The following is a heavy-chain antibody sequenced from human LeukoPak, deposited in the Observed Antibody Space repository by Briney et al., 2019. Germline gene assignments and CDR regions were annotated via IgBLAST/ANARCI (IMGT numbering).Heavy chain of an antibody. CDR2: IYYSGTT. CDR3: ARQVGATFDY. Sequence: SETLSLTCAVYGGSFSSYYWSWIRQPPGKGLEWIGYIYYSGTTNYNPSLRSRVTISVDTSKNQFSLKLSSVTAADTAVYFCARQVGATFDYWGQGALVTVSS. D-gene: IGHD1-26*01. V-gene: IGHV4-59*08. J-gene: IGHJ4*02. CDR1: GGSFSSYY.